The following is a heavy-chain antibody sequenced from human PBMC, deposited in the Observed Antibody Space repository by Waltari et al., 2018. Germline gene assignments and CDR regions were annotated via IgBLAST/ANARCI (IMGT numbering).Heavy chain of an antibody. Sequence: QVTLKESGPVLVKPTETLTLTCTVSGFSLSNTRLGVGWIRQPPGKALEWLAHIFSNDEKSYTTSLKSRLTISKDTSKSQVVLTMTNVDPVDTATYYCARIPGYNGSGRYTLDYWGHGTLVTVSS. J-gene: IGHJ4*01. CDR2: IFSNDEK. V-gene: IGHV2-26*01. CDR3: ARIPGYNGSGRYTLDY. D-gene: IGHD3-10*01. CDR1: GFSLSNTRLG.